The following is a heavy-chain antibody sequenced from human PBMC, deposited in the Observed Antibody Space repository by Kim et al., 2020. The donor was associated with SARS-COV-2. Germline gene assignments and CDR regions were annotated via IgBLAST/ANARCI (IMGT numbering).Heavy chain of an antibody. Sequence: GGSLRLSCAASGFTFSSYAMHWVRQAPGKGLEWVAVISYDGSNKYYADSVKGRFTISRDNSKNTLYLQMNSLRAEDTAVYYCARWGGMVRGVIFRRFGMDVWGQGTTVTVSS. D-gene: IGHD3-10*01. CDR2: ISYDGSNK. J-gene: IGHJ6*02. CDR1: GFTFSSYA. V-gene: IGHV3-30-3*01. CDR3: ARWGGMVRGVIFRRFGMDV.